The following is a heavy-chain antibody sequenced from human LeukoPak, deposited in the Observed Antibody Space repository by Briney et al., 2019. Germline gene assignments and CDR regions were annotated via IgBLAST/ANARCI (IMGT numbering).Heavy chain of an antibody. Sequence: PGKSLRLSCEASGFRGLSSFSSFAMHWVRQAPGKGLEWVALISSDENNKYHADSVKGRSTISRDNSKNTLFLQMNSLRPEDTAVYYCASKWFCGGDCYYQIDFWGQGTLVTVSS. V-gene: IGHV3-30*03. CDR3: ASKWFCGGDCYYQIDF. J-gene: IGHJ4*02. CDR2: ISSDENNK. D-gene: IGHD2-21*02. CDR1: GFRGLSSFSSFA.